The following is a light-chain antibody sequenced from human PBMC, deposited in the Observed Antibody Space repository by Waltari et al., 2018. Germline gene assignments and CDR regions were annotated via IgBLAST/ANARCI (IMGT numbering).Light chain of an antibody. V-gene: IGKV1-12*01. Sequence: DIQMTQSPSSVSASIGDRVTISCRASQDVSTWVAWYQQKPGKAPDLLISAASSLQSGVPSRFSGSGSGTDFTLTISGLQPEDFTIYFCQQTDSFPLTFGGATKVELK. CDR2: AAS. CDR1: QDVSTW. J-gene: IGKJ4*01. CDR3: QQTDSFPLT.